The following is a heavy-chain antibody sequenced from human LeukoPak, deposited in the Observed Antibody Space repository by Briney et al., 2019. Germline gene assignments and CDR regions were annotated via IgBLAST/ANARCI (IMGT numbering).Heavy chain of an antibody. Sequence: PGGSLRLSCAASGFTFSSYAMSWVRQAPGKGLEWVTATSGGGGTTYYADSVKGRFTISRDNSKNMLYLQMNSLRAEDTAVYYCAKESRTIAVAGADYWGQGTLVTVSS. CDR3: AKESRTIAVAGADY. J-gene: IGHJ4*02. CDR1: GFTFSSYA. V-gene: IGHV3-23*01. D-gene: IGHD6-19*01. CDR2: TSGGGGTT.